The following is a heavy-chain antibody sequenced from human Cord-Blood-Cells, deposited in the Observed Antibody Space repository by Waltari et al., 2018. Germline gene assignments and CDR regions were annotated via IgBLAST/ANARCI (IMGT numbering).Heavy chain of an antibody. V-gene: IGHV3-23*01. CDR2: ISGSGGGT. J-gene: IGHJ4*02. D-gene: IGHD6-13*01. CDR1: GFTFSSYA. Sequence: EVQLLESGGGLVQPGGSLRLSCAASGFTFSSYAMSWVRQAPGKGLEWVSAISGSGGGTYYADSVKGRFTIARDNSKNTLYLQMNSRRAEDTAVYYCANSRAAGIFDYWGQGTLVTVSS. CDR3: ANSRAAGIFDY.